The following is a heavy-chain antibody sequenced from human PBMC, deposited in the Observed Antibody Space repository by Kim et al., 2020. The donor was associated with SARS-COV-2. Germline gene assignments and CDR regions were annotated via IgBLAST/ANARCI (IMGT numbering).Heavy chain of an antibody. CDR2: ISYDGGNK. Sequence: GGSLRLSCAASGFTFSSYTMHWVRQAPGKGLEWVALISYDGGNKYYADSVKGRFTISRDNSKNTLYLQMNSLRAEDTAVYYCARVGMSGSNLLDYWGQGTLVTVSS. CDR3: ARVGMSGSNLLDY. V-gene: IGHV3-30*04. D-gene: IGHD1-26*01. J-gene: IGHJ4*02. CDR1: GFTFSSYT.